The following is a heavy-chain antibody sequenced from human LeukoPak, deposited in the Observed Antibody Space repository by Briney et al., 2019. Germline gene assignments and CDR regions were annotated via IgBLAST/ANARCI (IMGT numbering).Heavy chain of an antibody. V-gene: IGHV4-39*02. D-gene: IGHD5-24*01. CDR2: IYSSAFT. Sequence: SETLSLSCSVSGGSFDNSYCWTWVRQSPGKRLEWIATIYSSAFTYYNPSLGSRATVSGDTSKNLFSLKLRSVTAADTAVYYCSRGSDDYKLGNFWGQGTLVTVSS. CDR3: SRGSDDYKLGNF. J-gene: IGHJ4*02. CDR1: GGSFDNSYC.